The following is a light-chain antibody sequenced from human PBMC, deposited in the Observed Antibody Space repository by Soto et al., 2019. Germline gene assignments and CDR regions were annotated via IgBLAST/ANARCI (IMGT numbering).Light chain of an antibody. CDR2: GAS. V-gene: IGKV3-20*01. CDR1: QSVSSSY. CDR3: QQYDSTPST. Sequence: EIVLTQSPVTLSLSPGERATLSCRASQSVSSSYLAWYQQKPGQAPRLLIYGASSRATGIPARFSGSGSGTDFTLTISSLQPEDFAVYYCQQYDSTPSTFGQGTKVDIK. J-gene: IGKJ1*01.